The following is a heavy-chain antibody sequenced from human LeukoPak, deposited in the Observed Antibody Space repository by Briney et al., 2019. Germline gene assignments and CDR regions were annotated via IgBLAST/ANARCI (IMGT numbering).Heavy chain of an antibody. D-gene: IGHD4-17*01. CDR3: AKDPNGDYVGAFDM. V-gene: IGHV3-30*18. J-gene: IGHJ3*02. CDR1: GFTFSSYG. CDR2: ISYDGSNK. Sequence: GGSLRLSCAASGFTFSSYGMHWVRQAPGKGLEWVAVISYDGSNKYYADSVKGRFTISRDNSKNTLYLQMNSLRAEDTAVYYCAKDPNGDYVGAFDMWGPGTMVTVSS.